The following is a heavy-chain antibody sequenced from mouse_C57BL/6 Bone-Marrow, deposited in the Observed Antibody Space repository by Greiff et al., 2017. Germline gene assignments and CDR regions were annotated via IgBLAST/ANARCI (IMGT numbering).Heavy chain of an antibody. V-gene: IGHV14-4*01. Sequence: EVQLQQSGAELVRPGASVKLSCTASGFNIKDDYIHWVKQRPEQGLEWIGWIDPEIGDTEYASKFQGKATITSDTSSNTAYLQLSSLPSEDTAVYYCSSFDGDYFAFWGQGTPLTVAS. CDR1: GFNIKDDY. D-gene: IGHD2-3*01. CDR3: SSFDGDYFAF. CDR2: IDPEIGDT. J-gene: IGHJ2*01.